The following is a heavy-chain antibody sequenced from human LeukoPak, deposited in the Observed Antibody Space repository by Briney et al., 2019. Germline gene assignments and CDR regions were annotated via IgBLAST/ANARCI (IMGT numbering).Heavy chain of an antibody. CDR3: ARLGELLPYFDY. V-gene: IGHV4-4*07. CDR2: IYTSGST. CDR1: GGSISSYY. Sequence: SETLSLTCTVSGGSISSYYWSWIRQPGGKGLERIGRIYTSGSTNYNPSLKSRVTMSVDTSKNQFSLKLSSVTAADTAVYYCARLGELLPYFDYWGQGTLVTVSS. D-gene: IGHD1-26*01. J-gene: IGHJ4*02.